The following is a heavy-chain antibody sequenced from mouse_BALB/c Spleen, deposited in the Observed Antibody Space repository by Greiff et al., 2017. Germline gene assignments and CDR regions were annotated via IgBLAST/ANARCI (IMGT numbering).Heavy chain of an antibody. D-gene: IGHD6-1*01. V-gene: IGHV5-12-2*01. J-gene: IGHJ2*01. CDR2: ISNGGGST. CDR3: ARHGGRLHYYFDY. CDR1: GFTFSSYT. Sequence: EVMLVESGGGLVQPGGSLKLSCAASGFTFSSYTMSWVRQTPEKRLEWVAYISNGGGSTYYPDTVKGRFTISRDNAKNTLYLQMSSLKSEDTAMYYCARHGGRLHYYFDYWGQGTTLTVSS.